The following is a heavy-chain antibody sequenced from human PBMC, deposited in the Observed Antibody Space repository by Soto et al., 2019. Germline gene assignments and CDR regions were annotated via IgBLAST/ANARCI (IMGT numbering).Heavy chain of an antibody. Sequence: ASVKVSCKAAGFTFADYDLNWVRQATGQGLEWMGWMNPKSGYTGYAQKFQGRVAMTSKISINTAYMELSGLKSDDTAIYYCSRGPKYWGQGTLVTVSS. CDR1: GFTFADYD. V-gene: IGHV1-8*01. CDR3: SRGPKY. J-gene: IGHJ4*02. CDR2: MNPKSGYT.